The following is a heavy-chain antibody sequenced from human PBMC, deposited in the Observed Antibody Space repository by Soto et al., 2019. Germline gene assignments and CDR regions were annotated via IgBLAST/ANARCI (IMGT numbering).Heavy chain of an antibody. CDR2: VSYDGSNK. Sequence: GGSLRLSCAASGFTFSNYGMHWVRQAPGKGLEWVAVVSYDGSNKYYADSVKGRFTISRDNSKNTLYLQMNSLKAEDTAIYYCVKERMEQYQVLPFFEYWGQGTQVTVSS. D-gene: IGHD2-2*01. J-gene: IGHJ4*02. V-gene: IGHV3-30*18. CDR3: VKERMEQYQVLPFFEY. CDR1: GFTFSNYG.